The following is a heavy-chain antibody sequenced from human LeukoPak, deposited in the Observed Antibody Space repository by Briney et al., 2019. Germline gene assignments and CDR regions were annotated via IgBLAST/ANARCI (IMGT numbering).Heavy chain of an antibody. J-gene: IGHJ4*02. CDR3: ARASNGRYFAFIDY. V-gene: IGHV3-7*01. Sequence: GGSLRLSCAASGFTFSNAWMSWVRQAPGKGLEWVANIKQDGSEKYYVDSVKGRFTISRDNTKNSLFLQMNSLRVEDTAMYYCARASNGRYFAFIDYWGQGTLVTVSS. CDR1: GFTFSNAW. CDR2: IKQDGSEK. D-gene: IGHD1-26*01.